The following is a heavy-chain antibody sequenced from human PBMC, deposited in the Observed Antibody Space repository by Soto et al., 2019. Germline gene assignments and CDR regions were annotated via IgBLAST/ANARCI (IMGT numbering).Heavy chain of an antibody. CDR2: SYSSGTT. J-gene: IGHJ5*02. V-gene: IGHV4-4*07. CDR1: GASINNYY. CDR3: ARGGGLELPWFDH. D-gene: IGHD1-7*01. Sequence: QVQLQESGPGLVKPSETLSLTCTVSGASINNYYWTWIRQPSGKGLEWIGRSYSSGTTHYNPSLKSRVTMSVDLSNNDLSLRLNSLTAADPAVYYCARGGGLELPWFDHWGQGTLVTVSS.